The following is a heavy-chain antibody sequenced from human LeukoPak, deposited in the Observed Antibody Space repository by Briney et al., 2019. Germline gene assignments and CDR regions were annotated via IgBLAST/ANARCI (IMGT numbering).Heavy chain of an antibody. V-gene: IGHV4-31*03. J-gene: IGHJ4*02. D-gene: IGHD3-10*01. CDR1: GGSISSGGYY. Sequence: PSQTLSLTCTVSGGSISSGGYYWSWIRQHPGKGLEWIGNIFYSGSTYYSGNTFYNPSLKSRVTISADTSKNQFSLKLSSVTAADTAVYYCASETRVQAHWGQGTLVTVSS. CDR2: IFYSGSTYYSGNT. CDR3: ASETRVQAH.